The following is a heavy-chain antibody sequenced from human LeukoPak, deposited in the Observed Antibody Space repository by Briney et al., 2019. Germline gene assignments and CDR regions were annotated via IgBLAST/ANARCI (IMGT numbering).Heavy chain of an antibody. CDR2: INHSGST. D-gene: IGHD5-24*01. V-gene: IGHV4-34*01. CDR1: GGSFSGYY. Sequence: SETLSLTCAVYGGSFSGYYWSWIRQPPGKGLEWIGEINHSGSTNYNPSLKSRVTISVDTSKNQFSLKLSSVTAADTAVYYCARVKRCGRWLQPGTHFDYWGQGTLVTVSS. J-gene: IGHJ4*02. CDR3: ARVKRCGRWLQPGTHFDY.